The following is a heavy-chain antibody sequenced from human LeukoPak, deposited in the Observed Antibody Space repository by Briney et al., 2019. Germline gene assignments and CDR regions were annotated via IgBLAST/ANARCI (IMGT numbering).Heavy chain of an antibody. J-gene: IGHJ4*02. CDR1: GFSVTTSGVG. CDR3: THGRAFYYDTTGYFPAFDY. Sequence: SGPTLVKPTQTLTLTCTFCGFSVTTSGVGVGWIRQSPGKALEWLALIYGDENKRYSPSLKSRLTITKDTSKNLVVLKMTNMDPMDTATYFCTHGRAFYYDTTGYFPAFDYWGQGALVTVSS. D-gene: IGHD3-22*01. CDR2: IYGDENK. V-gene: IGHV2-5*02.